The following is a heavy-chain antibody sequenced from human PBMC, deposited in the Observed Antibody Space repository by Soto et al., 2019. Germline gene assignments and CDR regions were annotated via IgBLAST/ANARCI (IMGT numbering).Heavy chain of an antibody. CDR3: ARVESGYSSGWYRGAFDI. D-gene: IGHD6-19*01. Sequence: QVQLVQSGAEVKKPGASVKVSCKASGYTFTSYYMHWVRQAPGQGLEWMGIINPSGGSTSYAQKFQGRVTMTRDTSTSTVYMELSSLRSEDTAVYYCARVESGYSSGWYRGAFDIWGLGTMVTVSS. V-gene: IGHV1-46*03. J-gene: IGHJ3*02. CDR2: INPSGGST. CDR1: GYTFTSYY.